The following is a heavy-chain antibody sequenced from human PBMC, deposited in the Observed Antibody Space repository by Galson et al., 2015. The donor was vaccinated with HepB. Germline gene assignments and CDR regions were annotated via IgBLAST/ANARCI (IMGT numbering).Heavy chain of an antibody. V-gene: IGHV3-23*01. D-gene: IGHD6-6*01. J-gene: IGHJ6*03. CDR1: GFTFSTYA. CDR3: AEKGSSSPRGYKDV. Sequence: SLRLSCAASGFTFSTYAMSWVRQAPGKGLEWVSVISGGGGTTYYADSVKGRFTISRDNSKNTLYLQVNSLRAEDTAVYYCAEKGSSSPRGYKDVWGKGTTVTVSS. CDR2: ISGGGGTT.